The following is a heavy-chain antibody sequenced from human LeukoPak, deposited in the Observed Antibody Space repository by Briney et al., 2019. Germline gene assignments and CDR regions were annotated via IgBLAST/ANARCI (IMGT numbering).Heavy chain of an antibody. V-gene: IGHV1-46*01. D-gene: IGHD6-19*01. J-gene: IGHJ4*02. CDR2: INPSGGST. CDR3: ARDVYEQWLPGAFDY. CDR1: GYTFTSYY. Sequence: GASVKVSCKASGYTFTSYYMHWVRQAPGQGLEWMGIINPSGGSTSYAQKFQGRVTMTRDTSTSTVYMELSSLRSEDTAVYYCARDVYEQWLPGAFDYWGQGTLVTVSS.